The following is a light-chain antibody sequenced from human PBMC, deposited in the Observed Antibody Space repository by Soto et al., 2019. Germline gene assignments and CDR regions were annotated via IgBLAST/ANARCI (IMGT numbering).Light chain of an antibody. V-gene: IGKV1-5*03. CDR3: QQYNSFPT. J-gene: IGKJ4*01. Sequence: DIQMTQSPSTLSASVGDRVTITCRASQSISIWLAWYQQKPGKAPKLLIYKASSLESGVPSRFSGSGSGTEFTLTISSLQPDDFATYYCQQYNSFPTFGGGTKVGIK. CDR2: KAS. CDR1: QSISIW.